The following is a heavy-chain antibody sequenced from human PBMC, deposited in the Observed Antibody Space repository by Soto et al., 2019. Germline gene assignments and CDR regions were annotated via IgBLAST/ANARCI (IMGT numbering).Heavy chain of an antibody. CDR1: GFTFSSYA. D-gene: IGHD3-10*01. CDR2: ISGSGGST. J-gene: IGHJ4*02. Sequence: EVQLLESGGGLVQPGGSLRLSCAASGFTFSSYALSWVRQAPGKGLEWVSAISGSGGSTFYGDFVKGRFTISRDNSKNTLYLQMNSLRAEDTAVYYCAKRGPSGSGSYSHFDYWGPGTLVTVSS. CDR3: AKRGPSGSGSYSHFDY. V-gene: IGHV3-23*01.